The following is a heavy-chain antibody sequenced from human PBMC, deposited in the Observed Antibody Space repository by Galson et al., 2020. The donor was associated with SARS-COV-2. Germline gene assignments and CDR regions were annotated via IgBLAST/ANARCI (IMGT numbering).Heavy chain of an antibody. CDR3: ARDPTVVTPQGYYYYYMDV. D-gene: IGHD2-21*02. CDR1: GFTFSSYG. J-gene: IGHJ6*03. Sequence: GESLKISCAASGFTFSSYGMHWVRQAPGKGLEWVAVIWYDGSNKYYADSVKGRFTISRDNSKNTLYLQMNSLRAEDTAVYYCARDPTVVTPQGYYYYYMDVWGKGTTVTVSS. V-gene: IGHV3-33*01. CDR2: IWYDGSNK.